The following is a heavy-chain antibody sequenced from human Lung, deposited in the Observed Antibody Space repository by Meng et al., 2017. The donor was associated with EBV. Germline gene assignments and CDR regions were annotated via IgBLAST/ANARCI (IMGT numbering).Heavy chain of an antibody. Sequence: QVPLPQWGAGLLKPSEPLSLTCGVSGRSFSSSYWSWIRQPPGKGLEWIGQINYSGITNYNPSLKSRVTISVDTSKNQFSLSLNSVTAADTAVYYCARGGTSSAPFDYWGQGTLVTVSS. CDR3: ARGGTSSAPFDY. CDR1: GRSFSSSY. CDR2: INYSGIT. J-gene: IGHJ4*02. D-gene: IGHD2-2*01. V-gene: IGHV4-34*01.